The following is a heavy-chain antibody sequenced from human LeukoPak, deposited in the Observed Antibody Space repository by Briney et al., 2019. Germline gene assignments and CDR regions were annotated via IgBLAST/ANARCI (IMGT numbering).Heavy chain of an antibody. J-gene: IGHJ4*02. CDR1: GFTFSSYG. D-gene: IGHD2-15*01. CDR3: AKEMKSGGWPFDY. Sequence: GGSLRLSCAASGFTFSSYGMHWDRQAPGKGLEWVSGINDDSYYTYYADSVKGRFTISRDNSKDTLFLQMNSLRADDTALYYCAKEMKSGGWPFDYWGQGALVTVSS. CDR2: INDDSYYT. V-gene: IGHV3-23*01.